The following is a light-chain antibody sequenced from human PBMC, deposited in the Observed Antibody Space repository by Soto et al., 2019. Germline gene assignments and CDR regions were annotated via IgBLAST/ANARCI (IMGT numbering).Light chain of an antibody. Sequence: DIQMTQSPSSLSASVGDRVTITCRASQSISSYLNWYQQKPGKAPKLLIYAASSLQSGVPSRFSGGGSGADFALTISSLQPGDFATYYCQQSYRTPRTFGQGTKLEIK. CDR2: AAS. CDR1: QSISSY. V-gene: IGKV1-39*01. J-gene: IGKJ2*02. CDR3: QQSYRTPRT.